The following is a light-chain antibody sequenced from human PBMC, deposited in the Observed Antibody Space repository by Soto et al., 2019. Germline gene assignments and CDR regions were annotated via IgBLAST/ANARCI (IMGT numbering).Light chain of an antibody. CDR1: QNVNSD. CDR3: QQYNKWPPLYT. Sequence: EIVMTQSPVILSVSPGERATLSCRASQNVNSDLAWYQQTPGQAPRILIYGASTRATDIPARISGSGSGTDFTLTISSLQSEDFAVYYCQQYNKWPPLYTFGQGNKLEIK. J-gene: IGKJ2*01. CDR2: GAS. V-gene: IGKV3-15*01.